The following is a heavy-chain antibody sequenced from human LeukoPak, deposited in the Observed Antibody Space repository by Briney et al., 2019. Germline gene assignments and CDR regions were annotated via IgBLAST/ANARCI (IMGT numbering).Heavy chain of an antibody. D-gene: IGHD2-15*01. J-gene: IGHJ6*03. CDR3: AKGYCSGGRCYDYYYYMDV. Sequence: GGSLRLSCAASGFTFSSYGMSWVRQAPGKGLEWVSAISGSGGSTYYADSVKGRFTISRDNSKNTLYLQMNSLRAEDTAIYYCAKGYCSGGRCYDYYYYMDVWGKGTTVTVSS. V-gene: IGHV3-23*01. CDR1: GFTFSSYG. CDR2: ISGSGGST.